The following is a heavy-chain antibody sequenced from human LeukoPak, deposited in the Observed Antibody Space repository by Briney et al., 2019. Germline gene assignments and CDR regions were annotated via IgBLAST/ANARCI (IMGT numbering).Heavy chain of an antibody. J-gene: IGHJ4*02. CDR1: GFTFSSYG. Sequence: GGSLRLSCAASGFTFSSYGMHWVLQAPGKGLEWVAFIRYDGSNKYYADSVKGRFTISRDNSKNTLYLQMNSLRAEDTAVYYCAKAGGVRFDYWGQGTLVTVSS. V-gene: IGHV3-30*02. D-gene: IGHD3-16*01. CDR3: AKAGGVRFDY. CDR2: IRYDGSNK.